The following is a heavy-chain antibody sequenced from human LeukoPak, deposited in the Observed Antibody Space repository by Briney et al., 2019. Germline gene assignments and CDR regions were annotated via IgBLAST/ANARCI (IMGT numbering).Heavy chain of an antibody. CDR1: GFTFSSYS. D-gene: IGHD6-19*01. CDR3: AGGGGWVFNY. J-gene: IGHJ4*02. CDR2: IKQDGSEK. V-gene: IGHV3-7*01. Sequence: GGSLRLSCAASGFTFSSYSMNWVRQAPGKGLEWVANIKQDGSEKYYVDSVKGRFTISRDNAKNSLYLQMNSLRAEDTAVYYCAGGGGWVFNYWGQGTLVTVSS.